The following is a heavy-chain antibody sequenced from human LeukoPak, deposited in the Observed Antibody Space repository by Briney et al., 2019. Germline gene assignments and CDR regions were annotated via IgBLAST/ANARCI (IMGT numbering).Heavy chain of an antibody. J-gene: IGHJ4*02. D-gene: IGHD3-22*01. CDR3: TTDLGYYDSSGYNFDY. CDR1: GFTFSNAW. Sequence: KTGGSLRLSCAASGFTFSNAWMSWVRQAPGKGLEWVGRIKSKTGGGTTDYAAPVKGRFTISRDDSKNTLYLQMNSLKTEDTAVYYCTTDLGYYDSSGYNFDYWGQGTLVTVSS. V-gene: IGHV3-15*01. CDR2: IKSKTGGGTT.